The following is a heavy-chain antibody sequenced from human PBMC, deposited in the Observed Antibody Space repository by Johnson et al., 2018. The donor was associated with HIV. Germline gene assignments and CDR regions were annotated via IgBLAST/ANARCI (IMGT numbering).Heavy chain of an antibody. D-gene: IGHD3-3*01. CDR1: GFTFDDYG. J-gene: IGHJ3*02. CDR3: ARVTTYNFWSGYQDDAFDI. CDR2: INWNGGST. V-gene: IGHV3-20*04. Sequence: EVQLVESGGGVVQPGRSLRLSCAASGFTFDDYGMSWVRQAPGKGLEWVSGINWNGGSTGYADSVKGRFTISRDNAKNSLYLQMNSLRAEDTAVYYCARVTTYNFWSGYQDDAFDIWGQGTMVTVSS.